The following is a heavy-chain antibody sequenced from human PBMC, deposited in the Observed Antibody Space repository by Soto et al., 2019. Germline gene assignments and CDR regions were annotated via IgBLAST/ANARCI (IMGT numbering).Heavy chain of an antibody. CDR3: AKTPPWYSSGPGLSYYFDY. J-gene: IGHJ4*02. D-gene: IGHD6-19*01. CDR1: GFTVSSYA. V-gene: IGHV3-23*01. CDR2: ISGSGGST. Sequence: WGSLGLSCAASGFTVSSYAVSLARQAPGKGLEWVSAISGSGGSTYYADSVKGRFTISRDNSKNTLYLQMNSLRAEDTAVYYCAKTPPWYSSGPGLSYYFDYWGKGTLVTVSS.